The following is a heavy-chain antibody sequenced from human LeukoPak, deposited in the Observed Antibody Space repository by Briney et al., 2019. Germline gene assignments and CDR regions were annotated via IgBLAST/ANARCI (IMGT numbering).Heavy chain of an antibody. CDR3: ARDPRTMARALDAFDI. D-gene: IGHD4/OR15-4a*01. CDR2: INPSGGST. Sequence: ASVKVSCKASGYTFTSYFMHWVRQAPGQGLAWMGIINPSGGSTSYAQRFQARVTMTRDTSTSTVYMELSSLRSEDTAVYYCARDPRTMARALDAFDIWGQGTMVTVSS. V-gene: IGHV1-46*01. J-gene: IGHJ3*02. CDR1: GYTFTSYF.